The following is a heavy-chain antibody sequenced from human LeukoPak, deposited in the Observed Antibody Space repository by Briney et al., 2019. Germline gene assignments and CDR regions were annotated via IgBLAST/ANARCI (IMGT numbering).Heavy chain of an antibody. V-gene: IGHV3-21*01. Sequence: GGSLRLSCAASGFTFSSYSMNWVRQAPGKGLEGVSSISSSSRYIYYADSVKGRFTISRDNAKNSLYLQMNSLRAEDTAVYYCARDQLPRTKPLDYWGQGTLVTVSS. J-gene: IGHJ4*02. CDR1: GFTFSSYS. CDR2: ISSSSRYI. D-gene: IGHD1-14*01. CDR3: ARDQLPRTKPLDY.